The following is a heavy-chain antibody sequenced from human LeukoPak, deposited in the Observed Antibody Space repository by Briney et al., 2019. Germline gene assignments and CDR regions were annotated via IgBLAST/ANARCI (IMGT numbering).Heavy chain of an antibody. J-gene: IGHJ5*02. Sequence: GGSLRLSCAASGFTFSSYGMHWVRQAPGKGLEWVAFIRYDGSNKYYADSVKGRFTISRDNSKNTLYLQMNSLRAEDTAVYYCAKHSCSSTSCFTGVPWGQGTLVTVPS. CDR2: IRYDGSNK. D-gene: IGHD2-2*02. CDR1: GFTFSSYG. V-gene: IGHV3-30*02. CDR3: AKHSCSSTSCFTGVP.